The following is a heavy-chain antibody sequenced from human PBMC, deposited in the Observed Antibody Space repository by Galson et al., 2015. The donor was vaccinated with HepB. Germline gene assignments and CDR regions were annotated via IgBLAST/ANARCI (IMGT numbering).Heavy chain of an antibody. D-gene: IGHD5-18*01. J-gene: IGHJ4*02. Sequence: SLRLSCAASGFTFSSYGMHWVRQAPGKGLEWVAVISYDGSNKYYADSVKGRFTISRDNSKNTLYLQMNSLRAEDTAVYYCAKDQGEILQLWPWIWDYWGQGTLVTVSS. CDR2: ISYDGSNK. CDR1: GFTFSSYG. CDR3: AKDQGEILQLWPWIWDY. V-gene: IGHV3-30*18.